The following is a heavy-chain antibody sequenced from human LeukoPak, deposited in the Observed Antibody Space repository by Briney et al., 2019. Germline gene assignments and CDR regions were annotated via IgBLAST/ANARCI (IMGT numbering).Heavy chain of an antibody. CDR3: ARVSSSMGGATDY. CDR1: GFTFSSYW. D-gene: IGHD1-26*01. Sequence: GGSLRLSCAASGFTFSSYWMSWVRQAPGKGLEWVANIKQDGSEKYYVDSMKGRFTIPRDNAKNSLYLQMNSLRAEDTAVYYCARVSSSMGGATDYWGQGTLVTVSS. J-gene: IGHJ4*02. CDR2: IKQDGSEK. V-gene: IGHV3-7*01.